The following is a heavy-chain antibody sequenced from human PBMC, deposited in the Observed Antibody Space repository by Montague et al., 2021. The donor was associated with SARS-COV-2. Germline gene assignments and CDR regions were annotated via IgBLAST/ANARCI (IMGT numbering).Heavy chain of an antibody. J-gene: IGHJ4*02. V-gene: IGHV2-70*12. CDR3: AHRRSIVGGPYFDY. Sequence: PALVKPTQTLTLTCTFSGFSLSTSGMCVSWIRQPPGKALGWLALIDWDDDKYYSTSLKTRLTISKDTSKNQVVLTMTNMDPVDTATYYCAHRRSIVGGPYFDYWGQGTLVTVSS. CDR2: IDWDDDK. D-gene: IGHD1-26*01. CDR1: GFSLSTSGMC.